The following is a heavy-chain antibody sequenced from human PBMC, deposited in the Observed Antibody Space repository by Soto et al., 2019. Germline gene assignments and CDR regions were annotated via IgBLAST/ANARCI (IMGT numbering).Heavy chain of an antibody. Sequence: EVQLVESGGGLVQPGGSLRLSCAASGFTFSSSEMYWVRQAPGKGLEWISYIHPGGQTIFYAESVKGRFTISRDNAKHAVYLQMNSPRAEDTAVYDCARRGSRWGRGTKVTVSS. CDR1: GFTFSSSE. CDR3: ARRGSR. J-gene: IGHJ3*01. D-gene: IGHD2-15*01. V-gene: IGHV3-48*03. CDR2: IHPGGQTI.